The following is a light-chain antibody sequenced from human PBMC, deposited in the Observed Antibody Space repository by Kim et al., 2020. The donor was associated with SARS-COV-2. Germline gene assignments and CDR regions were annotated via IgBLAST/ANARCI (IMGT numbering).Light chain of an antibody. V-gene: IGKV1-5*03. J-gene: IGKJ1*01. CDR1: QSISSW. Sequence: ASVGDRVTITCRASQSISSWLAWYQQKPGKAPKLLIYKASSLESGVPSRFSGSGSGTEFTLTISSLQPDGFATYYCQQYNSYPWTFGQGTKVDIK. CDR2: KAS. CDR3: QQYNSYPWT.